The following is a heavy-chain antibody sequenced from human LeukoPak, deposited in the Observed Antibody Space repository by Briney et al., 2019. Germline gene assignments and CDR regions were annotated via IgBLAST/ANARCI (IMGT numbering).Heavy chain of an antibody. CDR2: ISGSGSST. CDR3: AKGPLCSSTTCYTIGRFDH. D-gene: IGHD2-2*02. V-gene: IGHV3-23*01. Sequence: GGSLRLSCAASGFTFSSYAMSWVRQAPGKGLEWVSAISGSGSSTYYADSVKGWFTISRDNSKNTLYLQMNSLRAEVTAVYYCAKGPLCSSTTCYTIGRFDHWGQGTLVTVSS. J-gene: IGHJ4*02. CDR1: GFTFSSYA.